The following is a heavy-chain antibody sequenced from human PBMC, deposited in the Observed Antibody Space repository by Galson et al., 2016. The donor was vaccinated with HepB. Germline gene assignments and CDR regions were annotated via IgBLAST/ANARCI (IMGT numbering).Heavy chain of an antibody. CDR2: IKEDGSEK. Sequence: SLRLSCAASGFTFSTYTLNWVRQAPGKGLEWVAYIKEDGSEKYHVDSVKGRFTISRDNAENSLYLQMDSLTAEDTAMYYCARARIAALGTGAFDMWGQGTMVTVSS. V-gene: IGHV3-7*04. CDR3: ARARIAALGTGAFDM. CDR1: GFTFSTYT. J-gene: IGHJ3*02. D-gene: IGHD6-13*01.